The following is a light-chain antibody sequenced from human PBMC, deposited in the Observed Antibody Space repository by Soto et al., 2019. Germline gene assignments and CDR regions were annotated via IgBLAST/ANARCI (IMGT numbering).Light chain of an antibody. CDR3: QVWDRSSDPPYV. CDR2: YNS. J-gene: IGLJ1*01. Sequence: SYELTQPPSVSVAPGKTARITCGGNNIGSKNVHWYQQKPGQAPVLVIYYNSDRPSGIPERFSGSNSGNTATLTISRVEAGDEADYYCQVWDRSSDPPYVFGTGTKVTVL. V-gene: IGLV3-21*04. CDR1: NIGSKN.